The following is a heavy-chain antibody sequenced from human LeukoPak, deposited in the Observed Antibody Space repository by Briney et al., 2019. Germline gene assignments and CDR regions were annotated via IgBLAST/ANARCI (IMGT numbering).Heavy chain of an antibody. J-gene: IGHJ4*02. CDR2: ISGSGGST. D-gene: IGHD3-16*02. V-gene: IGHV3-23*01. CDR3: AKSGPYYDYVWGSYRHDY. Sequence: PGGSLRLSCAASGFTFSSYWMSWVRQAPGKGLEWVSAISGSGGSTYYADSVKGRFTISRDNSKNTLYLQMNSLRAEDTAVYYCAKSGPYYDYVWGSYRHDYWGQGTLVTVSS. CDR1: GFTFSSYW.